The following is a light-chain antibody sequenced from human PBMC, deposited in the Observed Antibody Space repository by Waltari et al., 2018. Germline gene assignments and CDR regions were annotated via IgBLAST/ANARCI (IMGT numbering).Light chain of an antibody. CDR1: QSVSTF. V-gene: IGKV3-11*01. J-gene: IGKJ4*01. CDR3: QQRSNWPLT. CDR2: DAS. Sequence: EIVLTQSPATLSLSPGERATLSCRASQSVSTFLAWYQQKPGQAPRLLIYDASNRATGIPARFSGSGSGTDFTLTISSLDPEDFAVYFCQQRSNWPLTFGGGTKVVIK.